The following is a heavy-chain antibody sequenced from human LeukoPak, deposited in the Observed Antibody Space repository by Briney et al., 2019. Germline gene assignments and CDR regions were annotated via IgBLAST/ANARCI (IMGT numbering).Heavy chain of an antibody. V-gene: IGHV4-4*07. J-gene: IGHJ5*02. CDR2: INGNGVT. D-gene: IGHD3-16*01. CDR1: GGSIGFYF. Sequence: KPSETLSLSCTVSGGSIGFYFWSWVRQSAGKGLEWIGRINGNGVTNYNPSLKSRVTISVDTSKNQFSLKLSSVTAADTAVYYCARGLRGYNWFDPWGQGTLVTVSS. CDR3: ARGLRGYNWFDP.